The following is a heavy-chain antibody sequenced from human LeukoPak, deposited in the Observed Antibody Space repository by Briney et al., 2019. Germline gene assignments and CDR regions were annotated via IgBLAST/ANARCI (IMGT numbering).Heavy chain of an antibody. CDR3: ARVRAAYGDYYFDY. D-gene: IGHD4-17*01. V-gene: IGHV4-34*01. CDR2: INHSGST. CDR1: GGSFSGYY. Sequence: SETLSLTCAVYGGSFSGYYWSWIRQPPGKGLEWIGEINHSGSTNYNPSLKSRFTISVDTSKNQFSLKLSSVPAADTAVYYCARVRAAYGDYYFDYWGQGTLVTVSS. J-gene: IGHJ4*02.